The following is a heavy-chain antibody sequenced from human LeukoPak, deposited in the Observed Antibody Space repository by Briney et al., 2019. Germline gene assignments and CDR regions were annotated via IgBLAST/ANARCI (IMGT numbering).Heavy chain of an antibody. V-gene: IGHV1-2*02. Sequence: ASVKVSCKASGYTFTDYGCYMYWVRQAPGQGLEWMGWIHPNSGGTSYAQKFQGRVTMTRDSSITTVYMELSSLRSDDTAVYYCAREMATIVNQFDYWGQGTLVTVSS. D-gene: IGHD5-24*01. CDR3: AREMATIVNQFDY. J-gene: IGHJ4*02. CDR2: IHPNSGGT. CDR1: GYTFTDYGCY.